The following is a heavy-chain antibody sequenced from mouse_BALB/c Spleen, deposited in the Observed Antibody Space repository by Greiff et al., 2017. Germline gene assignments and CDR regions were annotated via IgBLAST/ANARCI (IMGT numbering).Heavy chain of an antibody. CDR3: TRFNWDGFAY. J-gene: IGHJ3*01. CDR2: IYPGSGST. CDR1: GYTFTSYW. Sequence: LQQPGSELVRPGASVKLSCKASGYTFTSYWMHWVKQRHGQGLEWIGNIYPGSGSTNYDEKFKSKGTLTVDTSSSTAYMHLSSPTSEDSAVYYCTRFNWDGFAYWGQGALVTVSA. D-gene: IGHD4-1*02. V-gene: IGHV1S22*01.